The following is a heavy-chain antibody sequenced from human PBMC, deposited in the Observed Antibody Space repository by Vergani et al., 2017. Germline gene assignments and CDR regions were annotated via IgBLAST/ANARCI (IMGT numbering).Heavy chain of an antibody. J-gene: IGHJ5*02. V-gene: IGHV4-38-2*01. CDR2: IYHSGST. CDR1: GYSISSGYY. Sequence: QVQLQESGPGLVKPSETLSLTCAVSGYSISSGYYWGWIRQPPGKGLEWIGSIYHSGSTNYNPSLKSRVTISVDTSKNQFSLKLSSVTAADTAVYYCARGGIIRRSNQNWFDPWGQGTLVTVSS. CDR3: ARGGIIRRSNQNWFDP. D-gene: IGHD1-14*01.